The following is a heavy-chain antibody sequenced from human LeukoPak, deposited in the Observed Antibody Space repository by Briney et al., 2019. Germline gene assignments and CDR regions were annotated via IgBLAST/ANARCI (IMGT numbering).Heavy chain of an antibody. CDR1: GFTFSKYW. V-gene: IGHV3-74*01. CDR3: ARAPSEIGGYYPEYFRY. J-gene: IGHJ1*01. Sequence: GGSLRPSCAASGFTFSKYWMLWVRQAPGKGLVWVSRKSDGSTNYADSVKGRFTISRDNAKNTVSLEMNSLRPEDTGVYYCARAPSEIGGYYPEYFRYWGQGTLVTVSS. CDR2: KSDGST. D-gene: IGHD3-22*01.